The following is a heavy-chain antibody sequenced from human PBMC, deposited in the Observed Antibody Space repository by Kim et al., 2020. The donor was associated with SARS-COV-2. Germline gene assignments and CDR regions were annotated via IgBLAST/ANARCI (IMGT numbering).Heavy chain of an antibody. CDR2: ISYDGSYK. D-gene: IGHD1-7*01. V-gene: IGHV3-30*18. J-gene: IGHJ4*02. Sequence: GGSLRLSCAASGFTFSSYGMHWVRQAPGKGLEWVAVISYDGSYKYYADSVKGRFTISRDNSKNTLYLQMNSLRAEDTAVYYCAKSGENWNYRAGVDYWGQGTLVTVSS. CDR3: AKSGENWNYRAGVDY. CDR1: GFTFSSYG.